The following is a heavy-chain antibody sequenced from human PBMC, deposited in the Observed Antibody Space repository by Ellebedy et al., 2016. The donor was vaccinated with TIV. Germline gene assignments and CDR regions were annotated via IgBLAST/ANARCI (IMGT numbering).Heavy chain of an antibody. V-gene: IGHV5-51*01. CDR1: GYSFTSYW. CDR3: ARHGISRRWLQLRRSYYGMDV. D-gene: IGHD5-24*01. J-gene: IGHJ6*02. CDR2: IYPGDSDT. Sequence: GESLKISCKGSGYSFTSYWIGWVRQMPGKGLEWMGIIYPGDSDTRYSPSFQGQVTISADKSISTAYLQWSSLKASDTAMYYCARHGISRRWLQLRRSYYGMDVWGQGTTVTVSS.